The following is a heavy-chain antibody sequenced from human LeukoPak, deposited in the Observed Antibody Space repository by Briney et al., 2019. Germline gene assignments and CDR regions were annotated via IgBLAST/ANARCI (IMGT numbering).Heavy chain of an antibody. CDR2: TYYRSKWNH. V-gene: IGHV6-1*01. CDR3: ARNLRADFDY. J-gene: IGHJ4*02. Sequence: SQTLSLICAISGDSVYRGSSARSSVRQSPSRGVGWVGRTYYRSKWNHDYPESINSRLTINPDASKNEFSLQLNSVTPDGTAVYYGARNLRADFDYWGQGTLVTVSS. CDR1: GDSVYRGSSA.